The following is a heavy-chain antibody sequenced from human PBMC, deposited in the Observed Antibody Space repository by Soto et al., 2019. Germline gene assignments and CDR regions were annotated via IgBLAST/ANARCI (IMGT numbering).Heavy chain of an antibody. V-gene: IGHV3-64*01. D-gene: IGHD6-6*01. CDR1: GFTLSGYA. CDR2: ISGNGVGT. CDR3: ARRARPDFYYLCV. Sequence: EVQLAESGGGLAQPGGSLRLSCAASGFTLSGYAMDWVRQAPGKGLEYVSGISGNGVGTYYANSVQGRFTISRDNSKNTVYLQMDSVRPEDMAVYYCARRARPDFYYLCVWGKGTTGTVSS. J-gene: IGHJ6*03.